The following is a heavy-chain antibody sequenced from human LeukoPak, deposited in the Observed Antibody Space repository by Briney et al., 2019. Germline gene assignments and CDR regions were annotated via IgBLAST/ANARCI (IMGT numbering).Heavy chain of an antibody. CDR1: GGSISSYY. V-gene: IGHV4-59*01. J-gene: IGHJ2*01. CDR3: ARDRITFGGVIVTGEDWYFDL. CDR2: IYDRGST. D-gene: IGHD3-16*02. Sequence: SETLSLTCTVSGGSISSYYWSWIRQPPGKGLEWMGYIYDRGSTNYNPSLKSRVTISVDTSKNQFSLKLSSVTAADTAVYYCARDRITFGGVIVTGEDWYFDLWGRGTLVTVSS.